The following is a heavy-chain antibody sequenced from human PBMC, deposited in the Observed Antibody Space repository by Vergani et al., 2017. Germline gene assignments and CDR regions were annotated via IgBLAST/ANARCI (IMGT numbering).Heavy chain of an antibody. J-gene: IGHJ5*02. CDR1: GGSFSGYY. Sequence: QVQLQQWGAGLLKPSETLSLTCAVYGGSFSGYYWSWIRQPPGKGLGWIGEINHSGSTNYNPSLKSRVTISVDTSKNQFSLKLSSVTAADTAVYYCAGFYGGNSFNWFDPWGQGTLVTVSS. D-gene: IGHD4-23*01. CDR3: AGFYGGNSFNWFDP. V-gene: IGHV4-34*01. CDR2: INHSGST.